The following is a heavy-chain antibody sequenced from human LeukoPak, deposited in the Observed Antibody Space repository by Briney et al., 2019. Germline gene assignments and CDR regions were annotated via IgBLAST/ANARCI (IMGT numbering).Heavy chain of an antibody. V-gene: IGHV3-21*01. CDR1: GFTFSSYA. J-gene: IGHJ4*02. CDR2: ISRGSDHI. Sequence: GGSLRLSCAASGFTFSSYAMNWVRQAPGKGLEWVSSISRGSDHIFYADSMKGRFTISRDNSKNTLYLQMNSLRAEDTAVYYCARGYQPLLYPGPFHFDYWGQGTLVTVSS. D-gene: IGHD2-2*02. CDR3: ARGYQPLLYPGPFHFDY.